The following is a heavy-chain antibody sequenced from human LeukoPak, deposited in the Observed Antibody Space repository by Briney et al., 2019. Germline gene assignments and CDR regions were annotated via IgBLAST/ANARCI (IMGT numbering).Heavy chain of an antibody. CDR2: ISAYNGNT. CDR3: ARDYDILTGCFDY. V-gene: IGHV1-18*01. J-gene: IGHJ4*02. CDR1: GYTFTSYG. D-gene: IGHD3-9*01. Sequence: GASVTVSCKASGYTFTSYGISWVRQAPGQGLEWMGWISAYNGNTNYAQKLQGRVTMTTDTSTSTDYMELRSLRSDDTAVYYCARDYDILTGCFDYWGQGTLVTVSS.